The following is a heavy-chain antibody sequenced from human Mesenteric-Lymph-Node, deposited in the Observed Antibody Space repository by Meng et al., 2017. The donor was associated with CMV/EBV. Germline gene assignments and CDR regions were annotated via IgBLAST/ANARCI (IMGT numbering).Heavy chain of an antibody. J-gene: IGHJ6*02. V-gene: IGHV4-38-2*02. CDR1: GYSISSGYY. CDR2: IYHSGST. Sequence: SETLSLTCTVSGYSISSGYYWGWIRQPPGKGLEWIGSIYHSGSTYYNPSLKSRVTISVDTSKNQFSLKLSSVTAADTAVYYCAREVYDYVWGQGTTVTVSS. D-gene: IGHD5/OR15-5a*01. CDR3: AREVYDYV.